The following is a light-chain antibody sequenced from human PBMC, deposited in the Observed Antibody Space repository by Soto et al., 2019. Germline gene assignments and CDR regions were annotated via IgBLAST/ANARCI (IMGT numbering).Light chain of an antibody. CDR3: HQYATDPLT. Sequence: EIVLTQSPGTLSLSPGDRATLSCRASQSVGRDYLAWFQHKGGQAPRLLVHGAANRATGIPDRFSVSGSGLDITLIISRLEPEDFAVYYCHQYATDPLTFGGGTKVEI. CDR1: QSVGRDY. V-gene: IGKV3-20*01. CDR2: GAA. J-gene: IGKJ4*01.